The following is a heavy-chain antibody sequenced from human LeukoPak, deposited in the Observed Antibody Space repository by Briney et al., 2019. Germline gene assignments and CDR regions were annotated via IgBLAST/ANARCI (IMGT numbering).Heavy chain of an antibody. J-gene: IGHJ4*02. Sequence: SETLSLTCNVSGGSVSRSSYYWGWIRQPPGKGLVWLGNIYYSGSTYYNPSLKSRVTISVDTSKNQFCLELNSVTAADTAVYYCGSVTPYYWGQGTLVTVSS. CDR1: GGSVSRSSYY. CDR2: IYYSGST. V-gene: IGHV4-39*01. D-gene: IGHD2/OR15-2a*01. CDR3: GSVTPYY.